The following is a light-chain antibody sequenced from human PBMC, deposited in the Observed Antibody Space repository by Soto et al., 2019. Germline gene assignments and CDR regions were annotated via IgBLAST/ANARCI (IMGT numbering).Light chain of an antibody. V-gene: IGKV3-20*01. CDR2: RAS. Sequence: EIVMTQSPATLSVSPGERATLSCRASQSVSSYLAWYQQKPGQAPRLLIYRASSRATGIPDRFSGSGSGTDFTLTISRLEPEDFAGYYCQQYGSSPLTFGGGTKVDI. CDR1: QSVSSY. J-gene: IGKJ4*01. CDR3: QQYGSSPLT.